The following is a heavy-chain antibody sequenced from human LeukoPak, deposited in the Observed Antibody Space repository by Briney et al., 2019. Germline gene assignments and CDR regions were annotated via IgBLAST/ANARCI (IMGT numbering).Heavy chain of an antibody. CDR3: AKRLAMTGTYHFDY. J-gene: IGHJ4*02. CDR2: ISNSGGTT. CDR1: GFTFSSYA. Sequence: GGSLRLSCAASGFTFSSYAMNWVRQAPGKGLEWVSLISNSGGTTYYADSVKGRFTISRDNSKNTLYLQMNSLRAEDTAVYYCAKRLAMTGTYHFDYWGQGTLVTVSS. V-gene: IGHV3-23*01. D-gene: IGHD6-19*01.